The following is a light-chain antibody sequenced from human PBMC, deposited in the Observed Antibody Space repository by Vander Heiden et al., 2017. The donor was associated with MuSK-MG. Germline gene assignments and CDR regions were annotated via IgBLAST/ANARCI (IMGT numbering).Light chain of an antibody. CDR2: RSS. Sequence: QSVLTQPPSASGTPGQTVTISCSGSRSNIGGNHVYWYQQLPGTAPKLLIYRSSQRPSGVPDRFSGSKSGTSGSLAISGLRSEDEADYYCVAWDDSLSGQVFGGGTKLTVL. CDR3: VAWDDSLSGQV. V-gene: IGLV1-47*01. J-gene: IGLJ2*01. CDR1: RSNIGGNH.